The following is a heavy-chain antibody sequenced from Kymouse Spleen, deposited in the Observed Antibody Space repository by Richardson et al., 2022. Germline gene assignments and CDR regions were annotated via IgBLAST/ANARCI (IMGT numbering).Heavy chain of an antibody. V-gene: IGHV3-15*01. CDR3: TTGITGTTRYYYYGMDV. D-gene: IGHD1-7*01. J-gene: IGHJ6*02. CDR1: GFTFSNAW. CDR2: IKSKTDGGTT. Sequence: EVQLVESGGGLVKPGGSLRLSCAASGFTFSNAWMSWVRQAPGKGLEWVGRIKSKTDGGTTDYAAPVKGRFTISRDDSKNTLYLQMNSLKTEDTAVYYCTTGITGTTRYYYYGMDVWGQGTTVTVSS.